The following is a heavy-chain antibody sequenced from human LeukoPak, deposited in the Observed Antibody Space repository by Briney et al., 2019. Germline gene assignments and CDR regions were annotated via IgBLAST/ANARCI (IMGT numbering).Heavy chain of an antibody. D-gene: IGHD6-19*01. Sequence: GGSLRLSCAASGFILGCRAMSWVRQAPGKGLEWVSSITDSGTYIYYAESMKGRFTSSRDNAKNSLYLQMNSLRAEDTAVYYCARDASGWSRDVWGQGTTVTVSS. CDR1: GFILGCRA. V-gene: IGHV3-21*01. J-gene: IGHJ6*02. CDR3: ARDASGWSRDV. CDR2: ITDSGTYI.